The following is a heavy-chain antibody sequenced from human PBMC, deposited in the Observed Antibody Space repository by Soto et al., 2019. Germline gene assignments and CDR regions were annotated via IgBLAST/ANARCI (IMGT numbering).Heavy chain of an antibody. J-gene: IGHJ1*01. CDR2: ISYDGSNK. V-gene: IGHV3-30-3*01. D-gene: IGHD3-22*01. CDR1: RFTFSSYA. CDR3: ARDYDSSGYPYFQY. Sequence: QVQLAESGGGVVQPGRSLRLSCAASRFTFSSYAIHWVRQAPGKGLEWVAIISYDGSNKYYADSVKGRFTISRDNSKNTLYLQMNSLRAEDTAMYYCARDYDSSGYPYFQYWGQGTLVTVSS.